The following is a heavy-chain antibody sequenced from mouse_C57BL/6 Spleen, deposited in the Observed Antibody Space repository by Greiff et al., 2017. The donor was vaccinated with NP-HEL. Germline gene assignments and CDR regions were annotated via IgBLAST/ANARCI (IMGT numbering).Heavy chain of an antibody. J-gene: IGHJ3*01. V-gene: IGHV5-17*01. Sequence: EVQVVESGGGLVKPGGSLKLSCAASGFTFSDYGMHWVRQAPEKGLEWVAYISSGSSTIYYADTVKGRFTISRDNAKNTLFLQMTSLRSEDTAMYYCARSGGSSYPFAYWGQGTLVTVSA. D-gene: IGHD1-1*01. CDR1: GFTFSDYG. CDR3: ARSGGSSYPFAY. CDR2: ISSGSSTI.